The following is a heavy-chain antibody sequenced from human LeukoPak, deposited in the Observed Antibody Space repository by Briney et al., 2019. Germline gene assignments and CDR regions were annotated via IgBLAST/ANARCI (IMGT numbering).Heavy chain of an antibody. CDR1: GGSISSYY. CDR3: ARVLRGSYTQFDY. V-gene: IGHV4-59*01. J-gene: IGHJ4*02. D-gene: IGHD1-26*01. CDR2: IYYSGST. Sequence: SETLSLTCTVSGGSISSYYWSWIRQPPGKGLEWIGYIYYSGSTNYNPSLKSRVTISVDTSKNQCSLKLSSVTAADTAVYYCARVLRGSYTQFDYWGQGTLVTVSS.